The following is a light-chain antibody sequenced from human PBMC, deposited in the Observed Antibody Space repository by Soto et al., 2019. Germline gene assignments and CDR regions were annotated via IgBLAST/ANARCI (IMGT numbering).Light chain of an antibody. J-gene: IGKJ2*01. V-gene: IGKV2-28*01. CDR3: MQGLRPMYT. CDR1: QTLLHSNGYTY. Sequence: IALTQSPLSLSVTPGEPASISCRSSQTLLHSNGYTYLNWYLQKPGQSPQLLIYLGSNRASGVPDRFSGGGSGTDFTLTINRVQAEDVGVFYCMQGLRPMYTFGQGTKLEIK. CDR2: LGS.